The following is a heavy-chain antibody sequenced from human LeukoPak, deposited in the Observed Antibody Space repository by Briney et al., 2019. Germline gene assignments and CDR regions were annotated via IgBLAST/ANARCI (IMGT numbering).Heavy chain of an antibody. J-gene: IGHJ4*02. CDR2: IYPGDSDT. V-gene: IGHV5-51*01. CDR1: GYSFTSYW. Sequence: GASLQISCKGSGYSFTSYWIGWVRRLPGKGLEWMGIIYPGDSDTRYSPSFQGQVTISADKSISTAYLQWSSLKASDTAMYYCARREAVAGTFDYWGQGTLVTVSS. CDR3: ARREAVAGTFDY. D-gene: IGHD6-19*01.